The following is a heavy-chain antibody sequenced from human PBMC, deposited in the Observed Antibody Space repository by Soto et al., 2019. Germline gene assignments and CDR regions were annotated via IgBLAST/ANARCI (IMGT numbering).Heavy chain of an antibody. Sequence: GGSLRLSCAASGFTFSGSAMHWVRQASGKGLEWVGRIRSKANSYATAYAASVKGRFTISRDDSKNTAYLQMNSLKTEDTAVYYCTSTYDFWSGYYSVYWGQGTLVTVSS. CDR1: GFTFSGSA. CDR3: TSTYDFWSGYYSVY. V-gene: IGHV3-73*01. J-gene: IGHJ4*02. D-gene: IGHD3-3*01. CDR2: IRSKANSYAT.